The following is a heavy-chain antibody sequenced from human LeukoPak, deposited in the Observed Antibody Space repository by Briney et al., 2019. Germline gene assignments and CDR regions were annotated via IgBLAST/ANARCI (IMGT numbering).Heavy chain of an antibody. CDR3: VRDVSGRIGMDV. CDR2: ISPGVSGYT. Sequence: GGSLRLSCLASGFSFNSYTMNWVREAPGKGLEWVSTISPGVSGYTWYAESVKGRFTISRDNPENSLYLQMDSLRADDTAVYYCVRDVSGRIGMDVWGQGTTVTVSS. D-gene: IGHD3-10*01. J-gene: IGHJ6*02. V-gene: IGHV3-21*06. CDR1: GFSFNSYT.